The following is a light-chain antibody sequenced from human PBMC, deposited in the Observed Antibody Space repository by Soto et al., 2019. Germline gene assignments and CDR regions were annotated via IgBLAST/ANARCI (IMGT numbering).Light chain of an antibody. CDR2: KAS. CDR3: QQYKSYLEDT. J-gene: IGKJ2*01. Sequence: DIQMTQSPSTLSASVGDRVTITCRASQSISSWLAWYQQKPGKAPKLLIYKASSLESGVPSRFSGSGSGTEFTLTISSLQPDDFATYYCQQYKSYLEDTFGQGTKLEIK. V-gene: IGKV1-5*03. CDR1: QSISSW.